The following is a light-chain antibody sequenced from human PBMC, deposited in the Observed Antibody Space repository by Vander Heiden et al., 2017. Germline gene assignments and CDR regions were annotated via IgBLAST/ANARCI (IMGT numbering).Light chain of an antibody. CDR1: SSDVGSYNL. J-gene: IGLJ3*02. V-gene: IGLV2-23*02. CDR2: EVS. CDR3: CSYAGSSTFV. Sequence: QSALTQPASASGCPGQSITISCTGTSSDVGSYNLVSWYQQHPGKAPKLVIYEVSKRPSGVSNRFSASKSGTTASLTISGLQAEDEADYYGCSYAGSSTFVFGGGTKLTVL.